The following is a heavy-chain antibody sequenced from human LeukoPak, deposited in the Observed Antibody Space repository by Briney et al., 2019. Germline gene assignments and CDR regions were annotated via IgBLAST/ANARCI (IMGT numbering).Heavy chain of an antibody. CDR1: GYTFTRHY. Sequence: ASVKVSCKASGYTFTRHYMHWVRQAPGQGLEWMGIINPSGGSTIYAQKFQGRVTMTRDTSTSTVYMELSSLRSEDTAVYFCARGGTKYACDYWGQGTLVTVSS. CDR3: ARGGTKYACDY. D-gene: IGHD1-26*01. V-gene: IGHV1-46*01. J-gene: IGHJ4*02. CDR2: INPSGGST.